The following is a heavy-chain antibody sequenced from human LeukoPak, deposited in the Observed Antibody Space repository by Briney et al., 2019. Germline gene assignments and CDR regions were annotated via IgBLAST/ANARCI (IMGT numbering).Heavy chain of an antibody. CDR3: ARGDYYDSSGYSQYFQH. Sequence: SGRSLRLSCAASGFTFSNYGMHWVRQAPGKGLGWVAVIWYDGSNKYYADSVKGRFTISRDNSKNTLYLQMNSLRAEDTAVYYCARGDYYDSSGYSQYFQHWGQGTLVTVSS. CDR1: GFTFSNYG. D-gene: IGHD3-22*01. V-gene: IGHV3-33*01. CDR2: IWYDGSNK. J-gene: IGHJ1*01.